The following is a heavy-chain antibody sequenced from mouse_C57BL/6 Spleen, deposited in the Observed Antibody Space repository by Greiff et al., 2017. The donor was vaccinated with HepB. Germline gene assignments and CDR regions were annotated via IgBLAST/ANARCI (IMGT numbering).Heavy chain of an antibody. J-gene: IGHJ2*01. CDR2: INPNNGGT. D-gene: IGHD4-1*01. V-gene: IGHV1-18*01. CDR1: GYTFTDYN. CDR3: ARFSGTYGNQYYFDY. Sequence: VQLQQSGPELVKPGASVKIPCKASGYTFTDYNMDWVKQSHGKSLEWIGDINPNNGGTIYNQKFKGKATLTVDKSSRTAYMELRSLTSEDTAVYYCARFSGTYGNQYYFDYWGQGTTLTVSS.